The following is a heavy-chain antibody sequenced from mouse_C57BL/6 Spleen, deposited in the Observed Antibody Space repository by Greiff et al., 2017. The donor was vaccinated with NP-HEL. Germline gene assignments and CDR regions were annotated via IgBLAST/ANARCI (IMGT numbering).Heavy chain of an antibody. CDR3: ARHVLRSKGFDYYAMDY. CDR1: GFTFSSYG. J-gene: IGHJ4*01. D-gene: IGHD1-3*01. Sequence: EVQVVESGGDLVKPGGSLKLSCAASGFTFSSYGMSWVRQTPDKRLERVATISSGGSYTYYPDSVKGRFTISRDNAKNTLYLQMSSLKSEDTAMYYCARHVLRSKGFDYYAMDYWGQGTSVTVSS. V-gene: IGHV5-6*01. CDR2: ISSGGSYT.